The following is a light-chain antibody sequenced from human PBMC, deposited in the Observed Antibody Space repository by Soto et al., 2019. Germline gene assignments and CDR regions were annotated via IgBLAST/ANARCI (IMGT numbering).Light chain of an antibody. Sequence: QSALTQPPSASGSPGQSVAISCTGTSSDVGGYNYVSWYQQHPGKAPKLMIYEVNKRPSGVPDRFSGSKSGNTASLTVSGXXXXXXXXXXCXSYAGSSNVFGTGTKLTVL. V-gene: IGLV2-8*01. J-gene: IGLJ1*01. CDR3: XSYAGSSNV. CDR1: SSDVGGYNY. CDR2: EVN.